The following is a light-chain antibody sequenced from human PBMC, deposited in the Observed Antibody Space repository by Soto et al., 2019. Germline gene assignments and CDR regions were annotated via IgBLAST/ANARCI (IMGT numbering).Light chain of an antibody. CDR3: QAWDTTSAI. Sequence: SYELTQPPSLSVSPGQTASITCSGDKLGEKYVYWYQQRPGQSPVLVIYQDTTRPSGIPDRFSGSTSGNTATLSISGTQTLDEADYYCQAWDTTSAIFGGGTKLTVL. CDR1: KLGEKY. V-gene: IGLV3-1*01. CDR2: QDT. J-gene: IGLJ2*01.